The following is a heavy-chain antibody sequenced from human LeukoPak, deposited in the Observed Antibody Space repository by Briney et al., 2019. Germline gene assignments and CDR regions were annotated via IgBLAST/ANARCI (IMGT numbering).Heavy chain of an antibody. J-gene: IGHJ4*02. D-gene: IGHD2-15*01. Sequence: ASVMVSCKASGGTFSSYAINWVRQATGQGLEWMGWINTKSGDTGHAQKFRGRVTITRDTSISTVYMELSSLRSEDTAVYFCARVDGSPDYWGQGTLVTVSS. CDR3: ARVDGSPDY. CDR2: INTKSGDT. V-gene: IGHV1-8*03. CDR1: GGTFSSYA.